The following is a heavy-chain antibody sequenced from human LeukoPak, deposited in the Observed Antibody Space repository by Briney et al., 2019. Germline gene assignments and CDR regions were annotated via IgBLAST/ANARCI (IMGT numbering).Heavy chain of an antibody. J-gene: IGHJ4*02. V-gene: IGHV4-59*01. Sequence: SETLSLTCTVSGGSISSYYWSWIRQPPGKGLEWIGYIYYSGSTNYNPSLKSRVTISVDTSKNQFSLKLSSVTAADTAVYYCASGTNRDYGGNSGDFDYWGQGTLVTVSS. D-gene: IGHD4-23*01. CDR3: ASGTNRDYGGNSGDFDY. CDR2: IYYSGST. CDR1: GGSISSYY.